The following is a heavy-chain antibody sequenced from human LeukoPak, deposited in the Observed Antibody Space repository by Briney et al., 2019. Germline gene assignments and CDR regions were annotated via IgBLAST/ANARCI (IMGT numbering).Heavy chain of an antibody. CDR3: ARDGGSYGDYGY. CDR1: GYTFTNYY. J-gene: IGHJ4*02. Sequence: ASVKVSCKASGYTFTNYYMHWVRQAPGQGLEWMGVIDPSAGSTTYAQKFQGRVTMTRDTSISTAYMELSRLRSDDTAVYYCARDGGSYGDYGYWGQGTLVTVSS. CDR2: IDPSAGST. D-gene: IGHD4-17*01. V-gene: IGHV1-46*01.